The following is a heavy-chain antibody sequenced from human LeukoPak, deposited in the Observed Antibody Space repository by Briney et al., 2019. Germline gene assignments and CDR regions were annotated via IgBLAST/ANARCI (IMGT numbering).Heavy chain of an antibody. J-gene: IGHJ4*02. Sequence: KSGGSLRLSCAASGFTFSSYSMIWVRQAPGKGLEWVSSISSSSSYIYYADSVKGRFTISRDNAKNSLYLQMNRLRAEDTAVYYCARGSGSFDYWGQGTLVTVSS. CDR2: ISSSSSYI. CDR1: GFTFSSYS. D-gene: IGHD3-22*01. CDR3: ARGSGSFDY. V-gene: IGHV3-21*01.